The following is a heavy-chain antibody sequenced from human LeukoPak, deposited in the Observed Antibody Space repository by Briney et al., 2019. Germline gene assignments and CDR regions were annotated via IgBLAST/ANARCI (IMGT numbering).Heavy chain of an antibody. CDR1: GSSISSDYY. J-gene: IGHJ3*02. D-gene: IGHD5-12*01. CDR3: ARSCRILDIVATIRARLGGNGFDI. Sequence: PSETLSLTCNVSGSSISSDYYWGWIRQSPGKGLEWIGNIFHSGSTHYNPSLKSRVTIAVETSKNQFSLKLSSVTAADKAVYYCARSCRILDIVATIRARLGGNGFDIWGQGTMVTVSS. V-gene: IGHV4-38-2*02. CDR2: IFHSGST.